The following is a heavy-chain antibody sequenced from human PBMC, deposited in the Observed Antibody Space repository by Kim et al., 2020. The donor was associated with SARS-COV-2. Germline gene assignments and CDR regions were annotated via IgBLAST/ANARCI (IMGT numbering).Heavy chain of an antibody. CDR3: AREYYDFWSGYHYYMDV. Sequence: KGRFTITRHNSKNTLYLQMNSLRAEGTAVYYCAREYYDFWSGYHYYMDVWGKGTTVTVSS. D-gene: IGHD3-3*01. J-gene: IGHJ6*03. V-gene: IGHV3-53*01.